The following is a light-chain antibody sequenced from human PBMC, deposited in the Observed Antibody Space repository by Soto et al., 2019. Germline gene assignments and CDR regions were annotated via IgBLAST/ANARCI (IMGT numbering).Light chain of an antibody. V-gene: IGLV4-69*01. CDR3: QTWGTGFRV. CDR2: VNSDGSH. Sequence: QPVLTQSPSASASLGAWVKLTCTLSSGHKKYAIAWHQQQPQKGPRYLMNVNSDGSHSKGDGIPDRFSGSSSGTERYLIISSLQSEDEADYYCQTWGTGFRVFGGGTKVTVL. CDR1: SGHKKYA. J-gene: IGLJ3*02.